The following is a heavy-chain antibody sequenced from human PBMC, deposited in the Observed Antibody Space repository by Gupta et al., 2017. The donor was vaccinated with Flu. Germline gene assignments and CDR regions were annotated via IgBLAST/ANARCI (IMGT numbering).Heavy chain of an antibody. V-gene: IGHV3-48*03. CDR1: GFTFSSYE. J-gene: IGHJ6*02. Sequence: EVQLVESGGGLVQPGGSLRLSCAASGFTFSSYEMNWVRQAPGKGLEWVSYISSSGSTIYYADSVKGRFTISRDNAKNSLYLQMNSLRAEDTAAYYCAREIESTYYYYYGMDVWGQGTTVTVSS. CDR2: ISSSGSTI. D-gene: IGHD5/OR15-5a*01. CDR3: AREIESTYYYYYGMDV.